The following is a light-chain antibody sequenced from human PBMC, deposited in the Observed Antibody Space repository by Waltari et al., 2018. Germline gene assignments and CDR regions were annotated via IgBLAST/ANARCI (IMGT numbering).Light chain of an antibody. Sequence: EIVLTQSPGTLSLSPGERATLFCRASQNIHRYYLAWYQQKPGQAPRLFIYDTSSRAPGIPDRFSGSGSGTDFTLTISRVEPEDFAVYYCHQYGSSPDTFGHGTRLEIK. CDR1: QNIHRYY. J-gene: IGKJ5*01. V-gene: IGKV3-20*01. CDR3: HQYGSSPDT. CDR2: DTS.